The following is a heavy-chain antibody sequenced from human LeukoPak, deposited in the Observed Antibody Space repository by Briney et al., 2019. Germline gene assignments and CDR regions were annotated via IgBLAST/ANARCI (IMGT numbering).Heavy chain of an antibody. D-gene: IGHD3-9*01. CDR3: ARGYFDWLSPYYFDY. Sequence: ASVKVSCKASGYTFTSYAMNWVRQAPGQGLEWMGWINTNTGNPTYAQGFTGRFVFSLDTSVSTAYLQISSLKAEDTAVYYCARGYFDWLSPYYFDYWGQGTLVTVSS. J-gene: IGHJ4*02. CDR2: INTNTGNP. CDR1: GYTFTSYA. V-gene: IGHV7-4-1*02.